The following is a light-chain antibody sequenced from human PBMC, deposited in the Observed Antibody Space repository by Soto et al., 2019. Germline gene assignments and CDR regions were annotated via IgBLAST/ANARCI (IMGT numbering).Light chain of an antibody. CDR2: AAT. J-gene: IGKJ4*01. CDR3: QQCNSFPPT. CDR1: QGIRSW. Sequence: DIQMTQSPSSVSASVGDRVTITCRASQGIRSWLAWYQQKPGTAPKLLIYAATSLQSGVPSRFSGSGSGTVSTLTISSLQPEDCATYYCQQCNSFPPTFGGGTKIEIK. V-gene: IGKV1-12*01.